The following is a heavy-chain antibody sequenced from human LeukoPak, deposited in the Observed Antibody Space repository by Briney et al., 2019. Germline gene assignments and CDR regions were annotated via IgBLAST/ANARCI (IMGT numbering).Heavy chain of an antibody. J-gene: IGHJ6*02. CDR3: ARVMITFGGVISLTYFYGMDV. V-gene: IGHV3-7*01. CDR2: IKQDGSEK. CDR1: GFTFSSYW. Sequence: GGSLRLSCAASGFTFSSYWMSWVRQAPGKGLEWVANIKQDGSEKYYVDSVKGRFTISRDNAKNSLYLQMNSLRAEDTAVYYCARVMITFGGVISLTYFYGMDVWGQGTTVTVSS. D-gene: IGHD3-16*02.